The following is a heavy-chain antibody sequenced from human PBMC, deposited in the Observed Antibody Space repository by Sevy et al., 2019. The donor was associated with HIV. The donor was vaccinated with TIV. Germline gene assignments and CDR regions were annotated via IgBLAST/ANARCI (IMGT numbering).Heavy chain of an antibody. V-gene: IGHV3-9*01. J-gene: IGHJ6*02. CDR1: GFMFDDFA. Sequence: GGSLRLSCTASGFMFDDFAMHWVRQRPGKGLEWVSTINWNSGKVDYVDSVKGRFSVSRDNAKSSLFIEMTSLRGEDTALYYCVKDVTVTTSEGDFYYGMDVWGQGTTVTVSS. D-gene: IGHD4-4*01. CDR3: VKDVTVTTSEGDFYYGMDV. CDR2: INWNSGKV.